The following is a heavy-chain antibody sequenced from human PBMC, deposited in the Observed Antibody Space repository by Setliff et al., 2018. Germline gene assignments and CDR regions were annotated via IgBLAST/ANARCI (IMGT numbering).Heavy chain of an antibody. CDR3: ARDPSSVAARPGY. V-gene: IGHV4-39*07. Sequence: ETLSLTCTVSGDSIRSSRYYWGWIRQPPGKGLEWIGSIYSSGNTYYNPSLKRRVTISVDTTKNQYSLQLNSVTAADTAVYYCARDPSSVAARPGYWGQGTLVTVSS. D-gene: IGHD6-6*01. CDR1: GDSIRSSRYY. J-gene: IGHJ4*02. CDR2: IYSSGNT.